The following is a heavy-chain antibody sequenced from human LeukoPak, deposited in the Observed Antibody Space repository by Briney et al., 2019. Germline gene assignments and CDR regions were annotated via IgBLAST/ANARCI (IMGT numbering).Heavy chain of an antibody. CDR2: IYYSGST. CDR1: GGSISSYY. J-gene: IGHJ5*02. Sequence: SETLSLTCTVSGGSISSYYWSWIRQPPGKGLEWIGYIYYSGSTNYNPSLKSRVTISVDTSKNQFSLKLSSVTAADTAVYNCAREVYGSGAQNWFDPWGQGTLVTVSS. CDR3: AREVYGSGAQNWFDP. V-gene: IGHV4-59*01. D-gene: IGHD3-10*01.